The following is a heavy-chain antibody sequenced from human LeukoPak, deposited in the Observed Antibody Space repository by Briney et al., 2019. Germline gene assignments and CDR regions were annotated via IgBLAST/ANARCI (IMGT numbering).Heavy chain of an antibody. CDR1: GFTFYTYG. Sequence: GGSLRLSCAASGFTFYTYGMHWVRQAPGKGLEYVSGIGPDGGTTYYANSVKGRFTISRDNSKNMLCLQMGSLTADGMAVYYCARGAQLTDYWGQGTLVTVSS. CDR2: IGPDGGTT. V-gene: IGHV3-64*01. J-gene: IGHJ4*02. D-gene: IGHD6-13*01. CDR3: ARGAQLTDY.